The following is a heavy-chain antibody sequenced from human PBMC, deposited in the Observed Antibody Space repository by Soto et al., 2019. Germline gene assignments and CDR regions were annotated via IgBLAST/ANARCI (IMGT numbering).Heavy chain of an antibody. CDR3: ASGNYFRFDY. D-gene: IGHD1-26*01. Sequence: QVQLQESGAGLVKPSETLSLTCTVSGGSISNYYWSWIRQPPGKGLEWIGYIYYSGTTDYNPSLRSRVTISVDTSNNQFSLKLTSVTAADTAVYYCASGNYFRFDYWGQGTLVTVSS. V-gene: IGHV4-59*08. J-gene: IGHJ4*02. CDR2: IYYSGTT. CDR1: GGSISNYY.